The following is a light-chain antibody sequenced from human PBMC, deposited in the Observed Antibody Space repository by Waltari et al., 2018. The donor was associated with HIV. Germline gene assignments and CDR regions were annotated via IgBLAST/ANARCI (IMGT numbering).Light chain of an antibody. CDR3: SSFAGTGTPM. J-gene: IGLJ3*02. Sequence: QSPLYQPASVSGSPGQSITIPCSGVSPKIDFYTFVSWYQLRPGKAPQLIIFGVTRRPSGIASRLQGSTSGGTASLTISDLQIEDEADYFCSSFAGTGTPMFGGGTKLTVL. V-gene: IGLV2-14*01. CDR1: SPKIDFYTF. CDR2: GVT.